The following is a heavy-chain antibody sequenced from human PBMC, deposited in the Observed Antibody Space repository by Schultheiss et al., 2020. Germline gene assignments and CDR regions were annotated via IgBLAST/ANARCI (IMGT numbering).Heavy chain of an antibody. Sequence: GGSLRLSCAASGFTFSSVWMSWVRQAPGKGLEWVSGVSWNGSRTHYADSVKGRFTISRDNSKNTLYLQMNSLRAEDTAVYYCARGTVAGPYFDYWGQGTLVTVSS. CDR3: ARGTVAGPYFDY. V-gene: IGHV3-19*01. J-gene: IGHJ4*02. CDR1: GFTFSSVW. D-gene: IGHD6-19*01. CDR2: VSWNGSRT.